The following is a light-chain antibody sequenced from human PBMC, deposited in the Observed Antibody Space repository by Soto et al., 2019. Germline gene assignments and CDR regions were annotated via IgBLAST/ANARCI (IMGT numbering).Light chain of an antibody. CDR3: QQYAAGSPIT. J-gene: IGKJ5*01. CDR2: AAS. Sequence: DIQMTQSPSTLSASVGDRVTIACRTSQTISDYLNWYQHKPGKAPKLLISAASSLQSGVPSRFSGSGSGTDFTLTISRLEPEDFALYHCQQYAAGSPITFGQGTRLEIK. V-gene: IGKV1-39*01. CDR1: QTISDY.